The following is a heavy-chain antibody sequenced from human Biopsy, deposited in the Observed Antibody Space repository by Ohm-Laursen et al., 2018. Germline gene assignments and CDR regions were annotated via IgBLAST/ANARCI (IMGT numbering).Heavy chain of an antibody. V-gene: IGHV1-69*06. J-gene: IGHJ1*01. CDR2: NIPILGTG. D-gene: IGHD3-9*01. CDR3: ASKLTGYFHH. CDR1: RGTFINYG. Sequence: SSVKVSCKAPRGTFINYGVNWVRQAPGQGLEWLGGNIPILGTGNYAQKFQDRVTVAADTSTSTATMELRSLRSDDTAVYYCASKLTGYFHHWGQGTLVIVSS.